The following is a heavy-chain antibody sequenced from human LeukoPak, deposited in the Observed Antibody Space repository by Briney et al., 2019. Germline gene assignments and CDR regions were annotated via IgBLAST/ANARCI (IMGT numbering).Heavy chain of an antibody. J-gene: IGHJ6*02. V-gene: IGHV1-46*01. D-gene: IGHD2-15*01. CDR2: INPSGGST. Sequence: GASVKVSCKASGYAFTSYYMHWVQQAPGQGLEWMGIINPSGGSTSYAQKFQGRVTMTRDTSTSTVYMELSSLRSEDTAVYYCASGGSGPNPVYYYYGMDVWGQGTTVTVSS. CDR3: ASGGSGPNPVYYYYGMDV. CDR1: GYAFTSYY.